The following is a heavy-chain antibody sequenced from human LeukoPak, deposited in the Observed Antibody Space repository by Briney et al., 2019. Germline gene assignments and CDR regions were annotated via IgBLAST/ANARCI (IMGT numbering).Heavy chain of an antibody. J-gene: IGHJ4*02. Sequence: ASVKVSCKTFGYTFTSYYVHWVRQAPGQGLEWLGIIDPRGGLTSYAQKFQDRVTMTRDVSTTTVDMELRSLTSEDTAVYYCAKDHMSRQLLSGSKGLDSWGQGTLVTVSS. CDR2: IDPRGGLT. CDR3: AKDHMSRQLLSGSKGLDS. V-gene: IGHV1-46*01. CDR1: GYTFTSYY. D-gene: IGHD6-19*01.